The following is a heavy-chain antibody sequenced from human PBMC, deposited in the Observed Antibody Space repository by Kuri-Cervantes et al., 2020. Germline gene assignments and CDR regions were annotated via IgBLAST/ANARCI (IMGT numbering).Heavy chain of an antibody. CDR1: GYTLTSYY. CDR2: INSSGGST. V-gene: IGHV1-46*01. D-gene: IGHD6-19*01. Sequence: SVPVSCKASGYTLTSYYMHWVRQAPGQGLEWMGIINSSGGSTNYAQKFQGRVTMTRDTSTRTVYMELSSLRSDDSAVYYCARDSQWLENDYWGQGTLVTVSS. J-gene: IGHJ4*02. CDR3: ARDSQWLENDY.